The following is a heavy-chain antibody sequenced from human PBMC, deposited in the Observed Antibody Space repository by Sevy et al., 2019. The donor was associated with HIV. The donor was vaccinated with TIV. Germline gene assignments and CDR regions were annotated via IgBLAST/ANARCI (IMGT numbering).Heavy chain of an antibody. Sequence: GGSLRLSCAASGFTFSSYWMSWVRQAPGKGLEWVASSKQDGSEKYYVDSVKGRFTISRDNAKNSLYLQMNSLRAEDTAVYYCARDLYDSSGYYYDYYYMDVWGKGTTVTVSS. J-gene: IGHJ6*03. CDR3: ARDLYDSSGYYYDYYYMDV. D-gene: IGHD3-22*01. V-gene: IGHV3-7*01. CDR1: GFTFSSYW. CDR2: SKQDGSEK.